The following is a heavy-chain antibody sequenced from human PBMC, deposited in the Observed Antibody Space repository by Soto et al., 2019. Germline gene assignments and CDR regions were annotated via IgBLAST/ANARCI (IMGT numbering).Heavy chain of an antibody. CDR2: INPNSGGT. J-gene: IGHJ6*02. CDR1: GYTFTGYY. D-gene: IGHD3-3*01. Sequence: ASVKVSCKASGYTFTGYYMHWARQAPGQGLEWMGWINPNSGGTNYAQKFQGWVTMTRDTSISTAYMELRRLRSDDTAVYYCARCPLVRYYDFWSGYYTLDYYYYYGMDVWG. CDR3: ARCPLVRYYDFWSGYYTLDYYYYYGMDV. V-gene: IGHV1-2*04.